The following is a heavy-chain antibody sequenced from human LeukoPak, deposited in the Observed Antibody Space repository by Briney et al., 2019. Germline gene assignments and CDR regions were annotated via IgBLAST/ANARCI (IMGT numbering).Heavy chain of an antibody. D-gene: IGHD1-1*01. J-gene: IGHJ4*02. Sequence: GGSLRLSCAASGFTGYGMSWVRQAPGKGLEWVSGISWNGGNTGYADSVKGRFTISRDSAKNYLYLQMTSLRAEDTAFYYCARDTVSNWASDYWGQGTLVTVSS. CDR2: ISWNGGNT. CDR3: ARDTVSNWASDY. CDR1: GFTGYG. V-gene: IGHV3-20*04.